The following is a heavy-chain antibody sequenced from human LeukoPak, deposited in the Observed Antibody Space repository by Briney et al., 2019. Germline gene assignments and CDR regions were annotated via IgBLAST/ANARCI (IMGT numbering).Heavy chain of an antibody. CDR3: ARDQGPSIAAPGTFDY. J-gene: IGHJ4*02. D-gene: IGHD6-6*01. V-gene: IGHV3-30*02. CDR1: GFSFSDYG. CDR2: IRHDGNKK. Sequence: GGSLRLSCGASGFSFSDYGMHWVRQAPGKGLEWVAFIRHDGNKKYLPDSMKGRFSVSRDNAKNSLYLQMNSLRAEDTAVYYCARDQGPSIAAPGTFDYWGQGTLVTVSS.